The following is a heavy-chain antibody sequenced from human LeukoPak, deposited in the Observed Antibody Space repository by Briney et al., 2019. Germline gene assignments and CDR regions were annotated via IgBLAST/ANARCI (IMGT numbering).Heavy chain of an antibody. V-gene: IGHV4-34*01. CDR2: INHRGVT. CDR3: ARRKSIMNPLTG. Sequence: KTSETLSLTCTVFGGSISSYYWSWIRQPPGKGLEWIGEINHRGVTNYIPSLKGRVSISEDMSKNQFSLKLSSVTAADTAVYYCARRKSIMNPLTGWGQGTLVTVSS. J-gene: IGHJ4*02. CDR1: GGSISSYY. D-gene: IGHD3-16*01.